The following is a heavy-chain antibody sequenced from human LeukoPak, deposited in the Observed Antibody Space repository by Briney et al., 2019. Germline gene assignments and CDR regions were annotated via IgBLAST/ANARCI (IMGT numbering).Heavy chain of an antibody. D-gene: IGHD1-1*01. J-gene: IGHJ3*02. Sequence: GGSLRLSCAASGFTLSNYWIHWVRQAPEKGLVWVSRIDNAGSITTYADSVKGRFTISRDNAENTLYLQMNSLRAEDTAVYFCARGNAHAFDIWGQGTMVTVSS. CDR3: ARGNAHAFDI. CDR1: GFTLSNYW. V-gene: IGHV3-74*03. CDR2: IDNAGSIT.